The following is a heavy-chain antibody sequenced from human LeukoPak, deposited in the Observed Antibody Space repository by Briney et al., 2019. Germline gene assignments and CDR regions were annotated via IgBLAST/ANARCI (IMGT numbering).Heavy chain of an antibody. CDR3: ARDLYDSSGYPHSRAHYYCYMDV. CDR1: GFTFSSYA. V-gene: IGHV3-64*01. Sequence: GGSLRLSCAASGFTFSSYAMHWVRQAPGKGLEYVSAISSNGGSTYYANSVKGRFTISRDNSKNTLYLQMGSLRAEDMAVYYCARDLYDSSGYPHSRAHYYCYMDVWGKGTTVTVSS. CDR2: ISSNGGST. J-gene: IGHJ6*03. D-gene: IGHD3-22*01.